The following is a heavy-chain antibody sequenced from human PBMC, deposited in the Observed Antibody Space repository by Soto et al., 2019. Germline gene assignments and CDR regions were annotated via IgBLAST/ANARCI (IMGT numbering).Heavy chain of an antibody. V-gene: IGHV3-48*02. CDR1: GFTFSTYS. CDR3: AGRISPGRYYFDD. D-gene: IGHD2-2*01. J-gene: IGHJ4*02. CDR2: ISTSSSTI. Sequence: EVQLVESGGVLVQPGGSLRLSCAASGFTFSTYSMNWVRQAPGKGLEWVSYISTSSSTIYYADSVKGRFTISRDNAKNSLYLQMNSLRDEDTAVYYCAGRISPGRYYFDDWGQGTLVTVSS.